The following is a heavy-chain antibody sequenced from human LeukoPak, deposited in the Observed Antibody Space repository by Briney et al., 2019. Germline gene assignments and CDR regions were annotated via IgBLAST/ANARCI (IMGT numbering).Heavy chain of an antibody. CDR2: INAYNGNT. D-gene: IGHD3-22*01. V-gene: IGHV1-18*01. CDR3: ARVGGGSSGYYQDAFDI. J-gene: IGHJ3*02. Sequence: EASVKVSCKASGYTFTSYGISWVRQAPGQGLEWMGWINAYNGNTNYAQKLQGRVTMTTDTSTSTAYMELRSLRSDDTAVYYCARVGGGSSGYYQDAFDIWGQGTMVTV. CDR1: GYTFTSYG.